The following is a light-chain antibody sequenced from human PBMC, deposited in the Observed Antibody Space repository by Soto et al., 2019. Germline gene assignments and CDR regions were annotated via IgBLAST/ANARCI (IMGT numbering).Light chain of an antibody. Sequence: EVVMTQSPASLSASPGERVTLSCRASQNIRSSLAWYQQKPAQAPRLLIYDASNRATGIPARFSGSGSGTDFTLTISSLEPEDFAVYYCQQRSYWPWTFGQGTKVDIK. J-gene: IGKJ1*01. CDR3: QQRSYWPWT. V-gene: IGKV3-11*01. CDR2: DAS. CDR1: QNIRSS.